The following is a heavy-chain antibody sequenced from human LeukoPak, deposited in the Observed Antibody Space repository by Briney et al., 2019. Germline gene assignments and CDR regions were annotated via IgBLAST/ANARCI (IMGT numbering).Heavy chain of an antibody. CDR3: ARARFLEWLLGDYYYYYGMDV. D-gene: IGHD3-3*01. Sequence: PSETLSLTCAVYGGSFSGYYWSWIRQPPGKGLEWLGEINHSGSTNYNPSLKSRVTISVDTSKNQFSLKLSSVTAADTAVYYCARARFLEWLLGDYYYYYGMDVWGQGTTVTVSS. CDR1: GGSFSGYY. V-gene: IGHV4-34*01. CDR2: INHSGST. J-gene: IGHJ6*02.